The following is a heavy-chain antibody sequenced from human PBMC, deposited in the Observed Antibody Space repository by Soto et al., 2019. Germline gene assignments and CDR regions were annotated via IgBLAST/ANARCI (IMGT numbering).Heavy chain of an antibody. CDR1: GFTFSTFA. Sequence: EVQLLESGGGFVQPGGSLRRSCAASGFTFSTFAMNWVRHAPGTGLEWVSGISGGSGFAFYADSVKGRFTISRDDSENTLFLQMRSLRAEDTAKYHCTKSGPTNYLNSWGQGTLVTASS. V-gene: IGHV3-23*01. CDR2: ISGGSGFA. CDR3: TKSGPTNYLNS. D-gene: IGHD1-26*01. J-gene: IGHJ4*02.